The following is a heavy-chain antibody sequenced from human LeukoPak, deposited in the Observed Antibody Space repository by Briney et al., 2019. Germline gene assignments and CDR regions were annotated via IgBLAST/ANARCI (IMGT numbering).Heavy chain of an antibody. Sequence: ASVRVSCKASGYTFTTYAIHWVRQAPGQRLEWMGWINAGNGNTKYSQKFQGRVTITRGTSASTAYMELINLRSEDTAVYYCAREGTVYYYYGMDVWGQGTTDTVSS. D-gene: IGHD4-17*01. CDR3: AREGTVYYYYGMDV. CDR2: INAGNGNT. J-gene: IGHJ6*02. CDR1: GYTFTTYA. V-gene: IGHV1-3*01.